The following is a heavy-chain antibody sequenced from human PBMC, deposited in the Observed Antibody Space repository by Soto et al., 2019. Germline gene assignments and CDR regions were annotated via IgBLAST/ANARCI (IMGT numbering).Heavy chain of an antibody. CDR1: GYTFTGYY. J-gene: IGHJ6*02. CDR2: INPNSGGT. CDR3: ARSIPFISRSDGYHCDLLDV. D-gene: IGHD5-12*01. V-gene: IGHV1-2*04. Sequence: GASVKVSCKASGYTFTGYYMHWVRQAPGQGLKWMGWINPNSGGTNYAQKFQGWVTMTRDTSISTAYMELSRLRSDDTAVYYCARSIPFISRSDGYHCDLLDVSTQRT.